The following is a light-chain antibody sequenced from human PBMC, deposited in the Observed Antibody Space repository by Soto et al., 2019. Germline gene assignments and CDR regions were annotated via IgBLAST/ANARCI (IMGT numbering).Light chain of an antibody. CDR1: QNVSRF. Sequence: EIVLTQSPATLSLFPGERATLSCRASQNVSRFVAWYQHKPPQAPRLLIYEASNRAAGTPARFSGSGSGTDFTLTISSLKPEDFVVYYCQQRSNWPPFTFGQGTKLEIK. V-gene: IGKV3-11*01. J-gene: IGKJ2*01. CDR3: QQRSNWPPFT. CDR2: EAS.